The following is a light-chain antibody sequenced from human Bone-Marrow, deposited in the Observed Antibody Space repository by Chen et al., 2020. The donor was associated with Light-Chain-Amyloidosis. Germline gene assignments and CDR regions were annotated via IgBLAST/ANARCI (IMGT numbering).Light chain of an antibody. J-gene: IGLJ2*01. CDR2: RDT. CDR1: DLPTKY. CDR3: QSADSSGTYEVI. V-gene: IGLV3-25*03. Sequence: SYELTQPPSVSVSPGQTARITCSGDDLPTKYAYWYQQKPGQAPVLVIRRDTERPSGISERFSGSSSGTTATLTISGVXAEDEADYHCQSADSSGTYEVIFGGGTKLTVL.